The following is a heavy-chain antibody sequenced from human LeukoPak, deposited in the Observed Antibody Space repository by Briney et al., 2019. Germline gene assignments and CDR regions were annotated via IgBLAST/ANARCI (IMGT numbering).Heavy chain of an antibody. CDR2: IIPIFGTA. CDR3: ARDLVLRGGRMGYYFDY. D-gene: IGHD6-6*01. V-gene: IGHV1-69*05. CDR1: GGTFSSYA. J-gene: IGHJ4*02. Sequence: ASVKVSCKASGGTFSSYAISWVRQAPGQGLEWMGGIIPIFGTANYAQKFQGRVTITTDESTSTAYMELSSLRSEDTAVYYCARDLVLRGGRMGYYFDYWGQGTLVTVSS.